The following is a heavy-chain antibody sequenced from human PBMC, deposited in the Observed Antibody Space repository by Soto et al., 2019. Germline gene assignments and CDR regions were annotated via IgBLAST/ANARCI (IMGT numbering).Heavy chain of an antibody. D-gene: IGHD3-22*01. J-gene: IGHJ6*02. CDR3: ARGKTDYYDGNYYGMDV. CDR2: IIPIFGTA. CDR1: GGTFSSYA. Sequence: QVQLVQSGAEVKKPGSSMKVSCKASGGTFSSYAIRWVRQAPGQGLEWMGGIIPIFGTANYAQKFQGRVTITADESTSTAYMELSSLRSEDTAVYYCARGKTDYYDGNYYGMDVWGQGTTVTVSS. V-gene: IGHV1-69*01.